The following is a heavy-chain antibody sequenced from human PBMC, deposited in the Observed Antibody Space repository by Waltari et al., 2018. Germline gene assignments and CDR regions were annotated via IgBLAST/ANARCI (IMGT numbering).Heavy chain of an antibody. CDR3: ARGRTYSSGWYQGRDFDY. J-gene: IGHJ4*02. Sequence: QVQLQESGPGLVKPSETLSLTCTVSGGSISSHYWSWIRQPPGKGLEWIGYMYYSGSTNYNPSLKSRVTISVDTSKNQFSLKLSSVTAADTAVYYCARGRTYSSGWYQGRDFDYWGQGTLVTVSS. CDR1: GGSISSHY. D-gene: IGHD6-19*01. CDR2: MYYSGST. V-gene: IGHV4-59*11.